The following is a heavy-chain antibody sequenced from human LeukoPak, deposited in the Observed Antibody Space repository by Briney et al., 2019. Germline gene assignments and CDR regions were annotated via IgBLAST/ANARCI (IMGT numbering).Heavy chain of an antibody. CDR1: GVSISSGSYY. V-gene: IGHV4-61*02. Sequence: RTSETLSLTCTVSGVSISSGSYYWSWIRQPAGKGLEWIGRIYTSGSTNYNPSLKSRVTISVDTSKNQFSLKLSSVTAADTAVYYCAREVATVYYYYYMDVWGKGTTVTVSS. CDR2: IYTSGST. D-gene: IGHD6-13*01. J-gene: IGHJ6*03. CDR3: AREVATVYYYYYMDV.